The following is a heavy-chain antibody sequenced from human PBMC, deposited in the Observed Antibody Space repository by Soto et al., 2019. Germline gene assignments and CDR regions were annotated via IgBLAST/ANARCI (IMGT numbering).Heavy chain of an antibody. J-gene: IGHJ4*02. V-gene: IGHV1-46*01. CDR2: INPSGGST. CDR3: ARRTDFDY. CDR1: GYTFTNYY. Sequence: ASVKVSCKASGYTFTNYYINWVRQAPGQGLEWMGIINPSGGSTSYAQKFQGRVTMTRDTSTSTVYMDLSSLRSEDSAIYYCARRTDFDYWGQGTLVTVS. D-gene: IGHD2-2*01.